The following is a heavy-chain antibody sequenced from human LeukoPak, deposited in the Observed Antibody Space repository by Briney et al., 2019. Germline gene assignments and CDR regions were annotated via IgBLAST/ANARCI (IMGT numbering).Heavy chain of an antibody. CDR3: ARDADYGVYLDY. CDR1: GFTFSTYE. J-gene: IGHJ4*02. CDR2: IDSSGRTV. V-gene: IGHV3-48*03. Sequence: GGSLRLSCAASGFTFSTYEMTWVRQAPGKGLEWVSYIDSSGRTVYYGDSVKGRFTISRDNAKNSLDLQMHSLRVEDTAIYYCARDADYGVYLDYWGQGTLVTVSA. D-gene: IGHD4-17*01.